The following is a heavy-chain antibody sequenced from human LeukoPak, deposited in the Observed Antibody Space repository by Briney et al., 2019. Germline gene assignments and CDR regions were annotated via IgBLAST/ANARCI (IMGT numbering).Heavy chain of an antibody. CDR3: AYSGSEWDAFDI. CDR1: GGSIGRNY. Sequence: KSSETLSLSCTVSGGSIGRNYWSWIRQPPGKGLEWIGYIYNSGSTNYNPSLKSRVSILVDKSKNQFSLKLTSVTAADTAVYYCAYSGSEWDAFDIWGQGTVVTVCS. CDR2: IYNSGST. D-gene: IGHD1-26*01. J-gene: IGHJ3*02. V-gene: IGHV4-59*01.